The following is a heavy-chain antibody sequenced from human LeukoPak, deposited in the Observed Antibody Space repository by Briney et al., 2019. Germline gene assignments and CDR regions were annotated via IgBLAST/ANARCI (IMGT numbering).Heavy chain of an antibody. Sequence: GGSLRLSCAASGFTFSSYSMNWVRQAPGKGLEWVANIKQDGSEKYYVDSVKGRFTISRDNAKNSLYLQMNSLRAEDTAVYYCSTTERGGDYWGQGTLVTVSS. CDR2: IKQDGSEK. V-gene: IGHV3-7*01. CDR1: GFTFSSYS. J-gene: IGHJ4*02. D-gene: IGHD4-17*01. CDR3: STTERGGDY.